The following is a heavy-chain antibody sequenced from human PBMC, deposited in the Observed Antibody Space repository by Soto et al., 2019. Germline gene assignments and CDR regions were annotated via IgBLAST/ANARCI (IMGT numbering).Heavy chain of an antibody. V-gene: IGHV3-23*01. CDR1: GFTFSSYA. J-gene: IGHJ6*02. D-gene: IGHD3-16*01. Sequence: GVSLRLSCAASGFTFSSYAMSWVRQAPGKGLEWVSAISGSGGSTYYADSVKGRFTISRDNSKNTLYLQMNMLRAEDTAVYYFAKSRRILRFRGASDPYGMDGWGQGTTVTLSS. CDR3: AKSRRILRFRGASDPYGMDG. CDR2: ISGSGGST.